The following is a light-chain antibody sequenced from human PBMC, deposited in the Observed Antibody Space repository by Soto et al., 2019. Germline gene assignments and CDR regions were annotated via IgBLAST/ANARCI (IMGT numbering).Light chain of an antibody. CDR2: EVT. J-gene: IGLJ2*01. CDR1: SSDVGGYNY. Sequence: QSVLTQPASVSGSPGQSITISCSGTSSDVGGYNYVSWYQHHPDKAPKLIIYEVTNRPSGVSNRFSGSKSGNTASLIISGLQAEDEADYYCCSYTTSNTQVFGGGTKVTVL. V-gene: IGLV2-14*01. CDR3: CSYTTSNTQV.